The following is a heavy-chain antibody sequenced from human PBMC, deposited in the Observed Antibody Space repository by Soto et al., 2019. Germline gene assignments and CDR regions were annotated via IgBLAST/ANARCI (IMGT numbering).Heavy chain of an antibody. CDR2: LNTNSGGT. D-gene: IGHD1-20*01. V-gene: IGHV1-2*02. CDR1: GYMFTAFY. J-gene: IGHJ4*02. CDR3: ATGYNHDRDVDF. Sequence: QVQLVQSGAEVQKPGASVKVSCKASGYMFTAFYMHWVRQAPGQGLEWMGWLNTNSGGTTYGQKFQGRVTITRDKSISTPYIELTKLTSDDTAISFCATGYNHDRDVDFWGPGSLVTVSS.